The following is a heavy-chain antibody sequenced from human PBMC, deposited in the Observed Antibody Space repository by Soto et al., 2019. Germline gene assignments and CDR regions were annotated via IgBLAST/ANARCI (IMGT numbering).Heavy chain of an antibody. CDR3: ARSVTAIRFDY. D-gene: IGHD2-21*02. J-gene: IGHJ4*02. Sequence: SETLSLTWTVSGGSISSYYWSWIRQPPGKGLEWIGYIYYSGSTNYNPSLKSRVTISVDTSKNQFSLKLSSVTAADTAVYYCARSVTAIRFDYWGQGTLVTVSS. V-gene: IGHV4-59*01. CDR2: IYYSGST. CDR1: GGSISSYY.